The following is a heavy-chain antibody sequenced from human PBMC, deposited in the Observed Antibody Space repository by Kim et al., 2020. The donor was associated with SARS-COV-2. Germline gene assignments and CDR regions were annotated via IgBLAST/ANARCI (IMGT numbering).Heavy chain of an antibody. D-gene: IGHD1-1*01. CDR2: VLVGTGTT. CDR1: GFTFSKSA. V-gene: IGHV1-58*01. Sequence: SVKVSCEASGFTFSKSAVQWVRQARGQRLEWIGWVLVGTGTTNYAQRFKERVTITRDLSTDTAHMELHSLTPEDTAVYYCVADFSLWGTLVAEDCWGQGTLVTVSS. J-gene: IGHJ4*02. CDR3: VADFSLWGTLVAEDC.